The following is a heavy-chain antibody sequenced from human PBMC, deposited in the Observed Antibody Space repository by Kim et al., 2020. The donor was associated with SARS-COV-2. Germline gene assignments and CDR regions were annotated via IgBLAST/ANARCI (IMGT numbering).Heavy chain of an antibody. Sequence: GGSLRLSCATSGFTFSSYTMNWVRQAPGKGLEWVSSLSAGGINRYYADSVKGRFTISRDNSENTVFLQMNSLRLEDTAVYYCAKPRGTKTTGDLASDSWG. CDR2: LSAGGINR. V-gene: IGHV3-23*01. J-gene: IGHJ5*01. CDR1: GFTFSSYT. CDR3: AKPRGTKTTGDLASDS. D-gene: IGHD7-27*01.